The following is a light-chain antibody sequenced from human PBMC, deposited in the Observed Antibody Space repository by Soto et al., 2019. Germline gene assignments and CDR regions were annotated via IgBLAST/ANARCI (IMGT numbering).Light chain of an antibody. J-gene: IGKJ3*01. CDR1: QGISSY. CDR3: QQLNSYLGGGV. V-gene: IGKV1-9*01. CDR2: AAS. Sequence: DIQLTQSPSFLSASVGDRVTITCRASQGISSYLAWYQQKPGKAPKLLIYAASTLQSGVPSRFSGSGSGTEFTLTISSLQPEDFATYYCQQLNSYLGGGVFGPGTKVDIK.